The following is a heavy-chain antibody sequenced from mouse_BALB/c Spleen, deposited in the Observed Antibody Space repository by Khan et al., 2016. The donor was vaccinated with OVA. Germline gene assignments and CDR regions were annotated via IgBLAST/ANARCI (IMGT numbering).Heavy chain of an antibody. V-gene: IGHV2-2*02. CDR1: GFSLTNYG. CDR3: AKNRNGYFDY. D-gene: IGHD1-1*02. Sequence: QVQLKQSGPGLVQPSQSLSITCTVSGFSLTNYGVHWVRQSPGKGLEWLGVIWRGGSTDYNATFISRLSISKDISKSQVFLNMTSLQANDTAIYYCAKNRNGYFDYWGQGTTLTVSS. CDR2: IWRGGST. J-gene: IGHJ2*01.